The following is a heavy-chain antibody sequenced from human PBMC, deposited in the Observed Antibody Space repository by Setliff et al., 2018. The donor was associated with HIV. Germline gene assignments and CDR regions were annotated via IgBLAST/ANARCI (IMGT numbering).Heavy chain of an antibody. V-gene: IGHV4-39*01. CDR1: GGSISSSDHY. D-gene: IGHD3-22*01. CDR3: ARLGRLRYYDSSGYFDY. Sequence: SETLSLTCTVSGGSISSSDHYWGWIRQPPGKGLEWIGSIYHSGRTFYNPPFKSRVTISVDTPKIQFSLRLSSVTAADTAVYYCARLGRLRYYDSSGYFDYWGQGMLVTVSS. J-gene: IGHJ4*02. CDR2: IYHSGRT.